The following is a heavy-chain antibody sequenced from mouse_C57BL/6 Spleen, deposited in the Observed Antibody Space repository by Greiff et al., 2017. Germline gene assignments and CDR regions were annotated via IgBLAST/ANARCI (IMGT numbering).Heavy chain of an antibody. V-gene: IGHV1-18*01. CDR2: INPNNGGT. CDR3: ARGDYDPWYFDV. J-gene: IGHJ1*03. D-gene: IGHD2-4*01. Sequence: VQLQQSGPELVKPGASVKIPCKASGYTFTDYNMDWVKQSHGKSLEWIGDINPNNGGTIYNQKFKGKATLTVDKSSSTAYMELRSLTSEDTAVYYCARGDYDPWYFDVWGTGTTVTVSS. CDR1: GYTFTDYN.